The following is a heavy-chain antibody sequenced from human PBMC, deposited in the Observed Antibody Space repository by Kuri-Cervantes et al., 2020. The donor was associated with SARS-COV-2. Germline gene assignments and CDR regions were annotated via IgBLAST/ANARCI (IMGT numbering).Heavy chain of an antibody. V-gene: IGHV1-58*01. J-gene: IGHJ4*02. D-gene: IGHD3-10*01. Sequence: SVKVSCKASGFTFTSSAVQWVRQARGQRLEWIGWIVVGSGNTNYAQKFQERVTITRDMSTSTAYMELSSLRSEDTAVYYCARGYYYYGSGSYYHFDYWGQGTLVTVSS. CDR1: GFTFTSSA. CDR3: ARGYYYYGSGSYYHFDY. CDR2: IVVGSGNT.